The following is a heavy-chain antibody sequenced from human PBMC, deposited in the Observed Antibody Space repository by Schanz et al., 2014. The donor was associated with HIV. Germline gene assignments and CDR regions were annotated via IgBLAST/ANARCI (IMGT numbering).Heavy chain of an antibody. J-gene: IGHJ4*02. V-gene: IGHV3-66*01. D-gene: IGHD2-21*01. Sequence: EVQLLESGGNLVHPGGSLRLSCAASGFSVTQGYISWVRQAPGKGLEWVSLIDHTGNTYYADSVKGRFTISRDNANNSLSLQMNSLRVEDTAMYYCAAGLIRYFFDYWGQGTLVTVSS. CDR3: AAGLIRYFFDY. CDR2: IDHTGNT. CDR1: GFSVTQGY.